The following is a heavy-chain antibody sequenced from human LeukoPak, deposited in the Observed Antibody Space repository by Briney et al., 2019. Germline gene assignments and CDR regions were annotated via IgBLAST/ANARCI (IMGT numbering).Heavy chain of an antibody. J-gene: IGHJ4*02. CDR3: AKDAWELLYFDY. D-gene: IGHD1-26*01. CDR2: ISSSSSTI. Sequence: GGSLRLSCAASGFTFSSYSMNWVRQAPGKGLEWVSYISSSSSTIYYADSVKGRFTISRDNSKNTLYLQMNSLRAEDTAVYYCAKDAWELLYFDYWGQGTLVTVSS. V-gene: IGHV3-48*01. CDR1: GFTFSSYS.